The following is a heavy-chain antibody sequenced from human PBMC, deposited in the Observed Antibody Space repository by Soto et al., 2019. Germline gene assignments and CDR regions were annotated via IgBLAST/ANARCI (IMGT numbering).Heavy chain of an antibody. Sequence: QVQLVQSGAAVKKPGASVKVSCKASGYSFSRYDINWVRQAPGQGLQWMGWMNPKSGNTGYAQKLQGRVTMTRNTSTSTAYMELSSLSSDDTAVYFCTRSSGWSMDDYWGQGTLIIVSS. CDR3: TRSSGWSMDDY. CDR1: GYSFSRYD. CDR2: MNPKSGNT. V-gene: IGHV1-8*01. D-gene: IGHD6-19*01. J-gene: IGHJ4*02.